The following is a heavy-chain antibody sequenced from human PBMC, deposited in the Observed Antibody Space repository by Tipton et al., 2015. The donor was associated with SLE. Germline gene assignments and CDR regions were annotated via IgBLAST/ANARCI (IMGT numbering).Heavy chain of an antibody. J-gene: IGHJ6*02. CDR1: GYTFTSYN. Sequence: QLVQSGAEVKKPGASVKVSCKASGYTFTSYNISWVRQAPGQGLEWMGWISTYKGNTNYAQNLQGRVTMTTDTSTSTAYMELRSLRSDDTAVYYCARDKSDYEGSQTWGIWSYYYGMDVWGQGTTVTVSS. CDR2: ISTYKGNT. D-gene: IGHD3-16*01. CDR3: ARDKSDYEGSQTWGIWSYYYGMDV. V-gene: IGHV1-18*01.